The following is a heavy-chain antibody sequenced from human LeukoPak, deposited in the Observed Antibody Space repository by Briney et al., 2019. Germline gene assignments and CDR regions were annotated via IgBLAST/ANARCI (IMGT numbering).Heavy chain of an antibody. D-gene: IGHD3-22*01. Sequence: SETLSLTCAVYGGSFSGYYWSWIRQPPGKGLEWIGEINHSGSTNYNPSLKSRVTISVDTSKNQFSLKLSSVTAADTAVYYCARGPRLSSGSYYYYYYYMDVWGQGTTVTVSS. J-gene: IGHJ6*03. CDR3: ARGPRLSSGSYYYYYYYMDV. V-gene: IGHV4-34*01. CDR2: INHSGST. CDR1: GGSFSGYY.